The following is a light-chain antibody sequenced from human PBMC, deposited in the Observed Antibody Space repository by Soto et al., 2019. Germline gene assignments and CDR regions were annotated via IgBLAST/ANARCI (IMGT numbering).Light chain of an antibody. Sequence: EIVLTQSPGTLSLSPGERATLSCRASQSVSSSYLAWCQQKRGQAPRRLIYGASSRSTGIPDRFSGSGSGTDFTLTISRLEPEDVAVYYSQQNGSSPQTFGQGTKGEIK. CDR1: QSVSSSY. CDR3: QQNGSSPQT. J-gene: IGKJ1*01. V-gene: IGKV3-20*01. CDR2: GAS.